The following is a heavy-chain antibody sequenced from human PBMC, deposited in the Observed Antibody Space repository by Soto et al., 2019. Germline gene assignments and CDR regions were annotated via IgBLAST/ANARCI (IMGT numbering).Heavy chain of an antibody. CDR2: ISYDGSNK. Sequence: PGGSLRLSCAASGFTFSSYGMHWVRQAPGKGLEWVAVISYDGSNKYYADSVKGRFTISRDNSKNTLYLQMNSLRAEDTAVYYCAKDYGDYRLDYWGQGTLVTVSS. CDR1: GFTFSSYG. V-gene: IGHV3-30*18. CDR3: AKDYGDYRLDY. J-gene: IGHJ4*02. D-gene: IGHD4-17*01.